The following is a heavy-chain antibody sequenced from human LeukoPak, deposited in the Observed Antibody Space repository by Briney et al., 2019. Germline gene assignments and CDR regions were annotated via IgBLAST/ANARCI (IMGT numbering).Heavy chain of an antibody. D-gene: IGHD3-3*01. CDR3: ARGYDFWSGYHALDY. CDR2: IYTNGNT. CDR1: GGSISNYY. Sequence: SETLSLTCYVSGGSISNYYWTWIRQPAGKGLEWIGRIYTNGNTNYNPSLKSRVTMSVDTSTNQFSLKPSSVTAADTAVYYCARGYDFWSGYHALDYWGQGTLVTVSS. V-gene: IGHV4-4*07. J-gene: IGHJ4*02.